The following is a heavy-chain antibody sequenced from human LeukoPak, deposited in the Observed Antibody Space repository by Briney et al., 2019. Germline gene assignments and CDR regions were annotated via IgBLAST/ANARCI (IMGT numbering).Heavy chain of an antibody. CDR1: GFPFSTYV. J-gene: IGHJ4*02. D-gene: IGHD3-10*01. CDR3: ARVRGDYYDSGNSYYFDY. V-gene: IGHV3-13*01. CDR2: IDTAGDT. Sequence: GGSLRLSCAASGFPFSTYVMHWVRQATGKGLEWDSSIDTAGDTYYPDSVKGRFTISRENAKNSLFLQMNSLRAGDTAVYYCARVRGDYYDSGNSYYFDYWGQGTLVTVSS.